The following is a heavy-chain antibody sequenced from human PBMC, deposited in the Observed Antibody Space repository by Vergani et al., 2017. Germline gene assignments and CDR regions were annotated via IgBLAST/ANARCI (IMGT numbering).Heavy chain of an antibody. V-gene: IGHV1-69*18. CDR3: ARGNSSSWYTGYYYYGMDV. D-gene: IGHD6-13*01. J-gene: IGHJ6*02. CDR1: GGTFSSYA. CDR2: IIPIFGTA. Sequence: QVQLVQSGAEVKKPGSSVKVSCKASGGTFSSYAISWVRQAPGQGLEWMGRIIPIFGTANYAQKFQGRVTITADESTSTAYMELSSLRSEDTAVYYCARGNSSSWYTGYYYYGMDVWGQGTTVTVSS.